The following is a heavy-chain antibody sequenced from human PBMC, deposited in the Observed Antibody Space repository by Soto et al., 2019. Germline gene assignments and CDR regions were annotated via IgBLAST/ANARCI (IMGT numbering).Heavy chain of an antibody. Sequence: GASVKVSCKVSGYTLTELSMHWVRQPPGKGLEWMGGFDPEDGETIYAQKFQGRVTMTEDTSTDTAYMELSSLRSEDTAVYYCATAGGIQLLRYYFDYWGQGTLVTVSS. CDR1: GYTLTELS. D-gene: IGHD5-18*01. CDR3: ATAGGIQLLRYYFDY. V-gene: IGHV1-24*01. CDR2: FDPEDGET. J-gene: IGHJ4*02.